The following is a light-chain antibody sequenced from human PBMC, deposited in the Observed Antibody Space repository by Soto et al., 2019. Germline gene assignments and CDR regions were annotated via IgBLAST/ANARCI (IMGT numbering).Light chain of an antibody. J-gene: IGLJ2*01. CDR3: SSYRKTTFPHVV. V-gene: IGLV2-14*01. CDR1: SSDIGADDF. CDR2: EVT. Sequence: QSALTQPASVSGSPGQSITISCTGTSSDIGADDFVSWYQHHPDKTPKLIIFEVTYRPTWISHRFSASKSGNTASLTISGLEAEDEAFYYCSSYRKTTFPHVVFGGGTKLTVL.